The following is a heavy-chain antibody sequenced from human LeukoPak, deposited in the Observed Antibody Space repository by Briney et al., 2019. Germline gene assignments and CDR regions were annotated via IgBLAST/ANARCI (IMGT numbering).Heavy chain of an antibody. CDR2: IKQDGSEK. V-gene: IGHV3-7*01. J-gene: IGHJ4*02. Sequence: PGGSLRLSCAASGFTFSSYWMSWVRQAPGKGLEWVANIKQDGSEKYYVDSVKGRFTISRDNSKNTLYLQMNSLRAEDTAVYYCARAVYDSSGYYEDWGQGTLVTVSS. D-gene: IGHD3-22*01. CDR1: GFTFSSYW. CDR3: ARAVYDSSGYYED.